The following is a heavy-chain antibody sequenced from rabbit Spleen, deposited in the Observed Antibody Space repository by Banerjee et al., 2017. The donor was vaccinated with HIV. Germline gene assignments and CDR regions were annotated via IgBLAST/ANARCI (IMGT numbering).Heavy chain of an antibody. D-gene: IGHD4-2*01. J-gene: IGHJ4*01. V-gene: IGHV1S40*01. CDR1: GFSFSSGYF. CDR2: IYTGDGST. CDR3: ARYYGGGSWDNL. Sequence: QSLEESGGDLVKPGASLTLTCTASGFSFSSGYFMCWVRQAPGKGLEWIGCIYTGDGSTYYASWAKGRFTISKTSSTTVTLQMTSLTVADTATYFCARYYGGGSWDNLWGQGTLVTVS.